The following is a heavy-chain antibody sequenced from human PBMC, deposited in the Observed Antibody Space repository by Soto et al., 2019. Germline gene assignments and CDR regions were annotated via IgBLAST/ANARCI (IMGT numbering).Heavy chain of an antibody. V-gene: IGHV4-30-2*01. D-gene: IGHD2-2*02. Sequence: QLQLQESGSGLVKPSQTLSLTCAVSGGSISSGGYSWSWIRQPPGKGLEWIGYIYHSGSTYYNPWRTSRVTESVGRSKNQHSLKLSSGTAADTAVYYCARGYCISTSGYSPPNWCDTWGQGTLVTVSS. CDR2: IYHSGST. CDR3: ARGYCISTSGYSPPNWCDT. J-gene: IGHJ5*02. CDR1: GGSISSGGYS.